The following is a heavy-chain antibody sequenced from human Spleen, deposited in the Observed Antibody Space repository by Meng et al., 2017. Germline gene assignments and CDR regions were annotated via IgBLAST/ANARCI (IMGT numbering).Heavy chain of an antibody. CDR1: GYSISSGSY. CDR3: ARAFGETYTINY. D-gene: IGHD2-2*02. J-gene: IGHJ4*02. CDR2: SYHSGTV. V-gene: IGHV4-38-2*02. Sequence: GSLRLSCTASGYSISSGSYWGWIRQAPGKGLEWIGNSYHSGTVYYNPSLKSRVTISVDTSKNQFSQKLSSVTAADTAVYYCARAFGETYTINYWGPGALVTVSS.